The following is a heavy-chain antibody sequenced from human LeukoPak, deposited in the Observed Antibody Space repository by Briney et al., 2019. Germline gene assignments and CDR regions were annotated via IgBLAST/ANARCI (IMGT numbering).Heavy chain of an antibody. CDR2: IYYSGRT. J-gene: IGHJ4*02. Sequence: PSETLSLTCTVSGGSISSSNYYWGWIRQPPGKGLECIGSIYYSGRTYYNPSFKSRVTISVDTSKNQFSLKLSSVTAADTAVYYCATTPRITMVRGAHFDYWGQGTLVTVSS. D-gene: IGHD3-10*01. CDR1: GGSISSSNYY. CDR3: ATTPRITMVRGAHFDY. V-gene: IGHV4-39*07.